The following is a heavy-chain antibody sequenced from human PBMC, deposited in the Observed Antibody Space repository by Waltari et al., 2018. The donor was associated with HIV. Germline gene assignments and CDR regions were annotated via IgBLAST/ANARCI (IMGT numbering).Heavy chain of an antibody. CDR1: GFTFSTYW. V-gene: IGHV3-74*01. Sequence: EVQLVESGGGLVQPGGSLRVSCAASGFTFSTYWMHWVRQAPGKGLAWVSRINSDGNKTSYADSVKGRFTISRDNAKKSVFLQMNNLRAEDTAVYYCARDADSSGLDYWGQGTLVTVSS. J-gene: IGHJ4*02. CDR2: INSDGNKT. D-gene: IGHD6-19*01. CDR3: ARDADSSGLDY.